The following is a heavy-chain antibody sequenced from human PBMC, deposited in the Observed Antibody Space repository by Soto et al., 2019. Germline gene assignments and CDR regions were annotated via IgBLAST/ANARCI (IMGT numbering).Heavy chain of an antibody. CDR2: IYYSGST. CDR3: ARGGWRQIDY. D-gene: IGHD3-3*01. J-gene: IGHJ4*02. Sequence: QVQLQESGPGLVKPSETLSLTCSVSGGSIGSYYWSWIRQPPGKGLEWIGYIYYSGSTNYNPSLKSRVTISVDTSKNQFSLKLSSVTAADTAVYYCARGGWRQIDYWGQGTLFTVSS. V-gene: IGHV4-59*08. CDR1: GGSIGSYY.